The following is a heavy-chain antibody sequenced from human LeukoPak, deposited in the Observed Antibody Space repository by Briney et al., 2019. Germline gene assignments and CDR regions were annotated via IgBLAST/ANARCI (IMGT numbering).Heavy chain of an antibody. J-gene: IGHJ1*01. CDR2: ISGSGGST. D-gene: IGHD2-2*02. Sequence: GGSLRLSCAASGFTFSSYAMSWVRQAPGKGLEWVSAISGSGGSTYYADSVKGRFTISRDNSKNTLYLQMNSLRAEDTAVYYCATASYCSSTSCYTRAEYFQHWGQGTLVTVSS. V-gene: IGHV3-23*01. CDR1: GFTFSSYA. CDR3: ATASYCSSTSCYTRAEYFQH.